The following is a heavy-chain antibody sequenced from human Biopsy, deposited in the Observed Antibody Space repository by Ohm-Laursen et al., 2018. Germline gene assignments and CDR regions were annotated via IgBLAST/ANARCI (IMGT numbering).Heavy chain of an antibody. D-gene: IGHD7-27*01. CDR3: VREPKTGAAEAWYFDL. CDR2: ISYNERT. J-gene: IGHJ2*01. CDR1: GASVKTSGYF. V-gene: IGHV4-31*03. Sequence: TLSLTCSVSGASVKTSGYFWAWIRQPPGKGLEWIGSISYNERTHYNPSLTSRLAISFDTSNNRISLQLRSVSVADTAVYYCVREPKTGAAEAWYFDLWGRGSPVTVPS.